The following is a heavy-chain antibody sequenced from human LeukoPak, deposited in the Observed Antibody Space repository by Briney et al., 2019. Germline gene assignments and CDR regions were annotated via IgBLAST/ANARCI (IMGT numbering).Heavy chain of an antibody. J-gene: IGHJ3*02. D-gene: IGHD3-10*01. CDR1: GGSFSGYY. CDR3: ARVVRGVHDAFDI. CDR2: INHSGST. V-gene: IGHV4-34*01. Sequence: SETLSLTCAVYGGSFSGYYWSWIRQPPGKGLEWIGEINHSGSTNYNPSLKSRVTISVDTSKNQFSLKLSSVTAADTAVYYCARVVRGVHDAFDIWGQGTMVTVSS.